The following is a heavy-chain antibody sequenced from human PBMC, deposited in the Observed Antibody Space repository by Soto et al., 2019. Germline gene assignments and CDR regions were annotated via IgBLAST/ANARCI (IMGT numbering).Heavy chain of an antibody. CDR3: VRDDQGAVDV. CDR1: GFNFRNYA. CDR2: ISVGGGSI. V-gene: IGHV3-48*02. J-gene: IGHJ3*01. Sequence: EVQLVESGGGLIQPRRSLRISCAASGFNFRNYAMYWVRQAPGKGLEWISYISVGGGSIFYADSVKGRFTISRDDVQNSLYLQMNTLREEVTALYYCVRDDQGAVDVWGQGTMVIVSS.